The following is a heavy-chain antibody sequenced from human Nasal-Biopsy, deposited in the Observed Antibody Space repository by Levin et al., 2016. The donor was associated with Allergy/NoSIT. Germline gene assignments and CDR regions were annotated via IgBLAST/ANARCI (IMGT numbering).Heavy chain of an antibody. D-gene: IGHD3-3*01. CDR2: LYYDGST. CDR3: VRHVRFLPPDS. CDR1: GVYFNHY. V-gene: IGHV4-59*05. Sequence: SETLSLTCSISGVYFNHYCSWIRQSPGKGLEWIGSLYYDGSTYYNPSLKSRVTISADMSNKQFSLNLNSVTAADTAVYYCVRHVRFLPPDSWGQGTLVTVSP. J-gene: IGHJ4*02.